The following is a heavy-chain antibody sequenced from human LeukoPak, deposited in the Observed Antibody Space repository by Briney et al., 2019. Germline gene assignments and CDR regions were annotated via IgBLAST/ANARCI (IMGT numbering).Heavy chain of an antibody. V-gene: IGHV3-23*01. D-gene: IGHD3-10*01. Sequence: GGSLRLSCAASGFTFSSRAMNWVRQAPGKGLEWVSTISGSGDSTYYADSVAGRFVISRDNSKNTLYLQMNSLRAEDTALYFCAKSLDGSGSYYNGDYWGQGTLATVSS. CDR2: ISGSGDST. J-gene: IGHJ4*02. CDR1: GFTFSSRA. CDR3: AKSLDGSGSYYNGDY.